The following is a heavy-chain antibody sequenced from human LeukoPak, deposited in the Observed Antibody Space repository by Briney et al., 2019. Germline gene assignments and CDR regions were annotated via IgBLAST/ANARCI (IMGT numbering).Heavy chain of an antibody. J-gene: IGHJ3*02. CDR3: ARSSAEGAFDI. V-gene: IGHV1-69*05. CDR2: IIPIFGTA. CDR1: GGTFSSYA. D-gene: IGHD3-10*01. Sequence: GASVKVSCKASGGTFSSYAISWVRQAPGQGLEWMGRIIPIFGTANYAQRFQGRVTITTDESTSTAYMELSSLRSEDTAVYYCARSSAEGAFDIWGQGTMVTVSS.